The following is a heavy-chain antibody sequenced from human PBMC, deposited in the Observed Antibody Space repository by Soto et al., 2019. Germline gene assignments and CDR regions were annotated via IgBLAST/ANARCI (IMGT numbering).Heavy chain of an antibody. Sequence: GGSLRLSCAASGFTFSSYWMSWVRQAPGKGLEWVANIKQDGSEKYYVDSVKGRFTISRDNAKNSLYLQMNSLRAEDTAVYYCARGHILTGYYIFDYWGQGTLVTVSS. CDR1: GFTFSSYW. V-gene: IGHV3-7*04. J-gene: IGHJ4*02. D-gene: IGHD3-9*01. CDR3: ARGHILTGYYIFDY. CDR2: IKQDGSEK.